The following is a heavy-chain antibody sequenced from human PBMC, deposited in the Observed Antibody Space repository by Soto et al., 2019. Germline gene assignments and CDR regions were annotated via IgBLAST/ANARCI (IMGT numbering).Heavy chain of an antibody. CDR1: GFTFSSYW. J-gene: IGHJ4*02. CDR3: ARGDGDYYDGNGYLGRH. CDR2: IKSDGSGT. D-gene: IGHD3-22*01. Sequence: EVQLVESGGGLVQPGGSLRLSCAASGFTFSSYWMHWVRQAPGKGLVWVSRIKSDGSGTSYADSVKGRLTISRDNAKNTLDVQMHSLRDEDTAVYYCARGDGDYYDGNGYLGRHWGQGAMVTVSS. V-gene: IGHV3-74*01.